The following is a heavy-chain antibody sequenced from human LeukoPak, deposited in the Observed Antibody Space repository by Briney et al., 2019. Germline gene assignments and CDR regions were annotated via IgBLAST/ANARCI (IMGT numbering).Heavy chain of an antibody. V-gene: IGHV4-59*01. J-gene: IGHJ4*02. D-gene: IGHD1-26*01. Sequence: PSETLSLTCTVSGGSISSYYWSWIRQPPGKGLEWIGYIYYSGSTNYNPSLKSRDTISVDTSKNQFSLKLSSVTAADTAVYYCARGSGLVAYWGQGTLVTVSS. CDR1: GGSISSYY. CDR3: ARGSGLVAY. CDR2: IYYSGST.